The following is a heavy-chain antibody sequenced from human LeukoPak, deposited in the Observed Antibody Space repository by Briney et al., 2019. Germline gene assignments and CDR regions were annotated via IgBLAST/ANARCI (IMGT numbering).Heavy chain of an antibody. CDR1: GFTFSSYA. V-gene: IGHV3-30-3*01. CDR3: ARGQLRYFDWLSYYYGMDV. D-gene: IGHD3-9*01. Sequence: QTGGSLRLSCAASGFTFSSYAMHWARQAPGKGLEWVAVISYDGSNKYYADSVKGRFTISRDNSKNTLYLQMNSLRAEDTAVYYCARGQLRYFDWLSYYYGMDVWGQGTTVTVSS. CDR2: ISYDGSNK. J-gene: IGHJ6*02.